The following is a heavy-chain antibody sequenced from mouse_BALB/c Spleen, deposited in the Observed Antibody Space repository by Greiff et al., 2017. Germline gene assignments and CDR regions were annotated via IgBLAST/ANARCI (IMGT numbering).Heavy chain of an antibody. J-gene: IGHJ3*01. CDR1: GFTFSSYG. CDR2: ISSGGSYT. Sequence: VQLQQSGGDLVKPGGSLKLSCAASGFTFSSYGMSWVRQTPDKRLEWVATISSGGSYTYYPDSVKGRFTISRDNAKNTLYLQMSSLKSEDTAMYYCARYDYDTYWGQGTLVTVSA. D-gene: IGHD2-4*01. CDR3: ARYDYDTY. V-gene: IGHV5-6*01.